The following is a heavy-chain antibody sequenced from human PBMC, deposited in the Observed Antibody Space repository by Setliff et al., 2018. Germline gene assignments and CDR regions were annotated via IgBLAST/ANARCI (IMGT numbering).Heavy chain of an antibody. Sequence: ASVKVSCKASGYTFTSHAMHWVRQAPGQRLEWMGWINTGNDNTKYSQKFQGRVTNTMDTSASTAYMELSRLRSDDTAVYYCARIMGIVGDNWFDPWGQGTLVTVSS. D-gene: IGHD1-26*01. CDR2: INTGNDNT. V-gene: IGHV1-3*04. J-gene: IGHJ5*02. CDR1: GYTFTSHA. CDR3: ARIMGIVGDNWFDP.